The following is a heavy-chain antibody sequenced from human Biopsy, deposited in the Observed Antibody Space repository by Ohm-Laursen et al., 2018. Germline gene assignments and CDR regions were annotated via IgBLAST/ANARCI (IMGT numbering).Heavy chain of an antibody. Sequence: SHTLSLLWSVSGDSVSRGSFYWTWIRQPPGQGLEYIGYIYDRGSTANYNPSLESRVTMSVDMPKNQFSLKLSSVTAADTAIYYCARGMRSSGWPYFDSWGQGTLVTVSS. CDR3: ARGMRSSGWPYFDS. J-gene: IGHJ4*02. CDR2: IYDRGST. D-gene: IGHD6-19*01. CDR1: GDSVSRGSFY. V-gene: IGHV4-61*01.